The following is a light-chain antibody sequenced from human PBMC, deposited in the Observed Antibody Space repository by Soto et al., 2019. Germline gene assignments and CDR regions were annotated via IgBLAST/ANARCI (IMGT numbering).Light chain of an antibody. CDR3: QQYGSSPPVT. CDR2: GAS. CDR1: QSVSSSL. V-gene: IGKV3-20*01. J-gene: IGKJ4*01. Sequence: EIVLTQSPGTLSLSPGERATLSCRASQSVSSSLLAWYRQKPGQAPRLLIYGASSRATGTPDRFSGIGSGTHFTLTISRLEPEDFAVYYCQQYGSSPPVTFGGGTTVEIK.